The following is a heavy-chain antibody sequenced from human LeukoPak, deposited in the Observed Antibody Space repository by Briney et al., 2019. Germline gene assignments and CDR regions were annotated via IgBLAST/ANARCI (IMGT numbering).Heavy chain of an antibody. V-gene: IGHV1-8*01. J-gene: IGHJ4*02. Sequence: GASVKVSCKASGYAFSTFDLNWVRQATGQGLEWMGWMNPNSGNTGYAQKFQGRVTITRSTSISTAYMELSSLRSEDTAVYYCARGPYRYYVCGSYRYRYFDYWGQGTLVTVSS. CDR3: ARGPYRYYVCGSYRYRYFDY. CDR1: GYAFSTFD. D-gene: IGHD3-16*02. CDR2: MNPNSGNT.